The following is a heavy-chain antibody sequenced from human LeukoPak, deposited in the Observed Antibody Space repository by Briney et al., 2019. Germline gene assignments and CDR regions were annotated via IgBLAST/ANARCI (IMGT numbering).Heavy chain of an antibody. CDR1: GFTFSLYT. CDR2: ITSTSNYM. Sequence: PGGSLRLSCAASGFTFSLYTMNWVRQAPGKGLEWVSSITSTSNYMYYADSVKGRFTISRDNAKNSLYLQMNSLRAEDTAVYYCARALGYCSSSSCPEGYWGQGTLVTVSS. J-gene: IGHJ4*02. CDR3: ARALGYCSSSSCPEGY. V-gene: IGHV3-21*01. D-gene: IGHD2-2*01.